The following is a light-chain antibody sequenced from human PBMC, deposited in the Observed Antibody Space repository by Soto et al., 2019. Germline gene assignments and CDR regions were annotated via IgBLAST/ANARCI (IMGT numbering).Light chain of an antibody. CDR1: QSVSSY. J-gene: IGKJ2*01. Sequence: EIVLTQSPATLSFSPGERATLSCRASQSVSSYLAWYQQKPGQAPRLLIYDASNRATGIPARFSGSGSGTDFTLTISGLQSEDFALYYCQQYNDWPPGYTFGQGTKVDIK. CDR2: DAS. V-gene: IGKV3-11*01. CDR3: QQYNDWPPGYT.